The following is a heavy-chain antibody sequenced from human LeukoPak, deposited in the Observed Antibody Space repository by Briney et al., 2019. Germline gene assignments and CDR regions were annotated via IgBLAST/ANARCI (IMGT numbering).Heavy chain of an antibody. J-gene: IGHJ4*02. Sequence: GESLKISCKGSGYSFTSYWSGWVRQMPGKGLEWMGIIYPGDSDTRYSPSFQGQVTISADKSISTAYLQWSSLKASDTAMYYCARQMQKYYYDSSGYYDYWGQGTLVTVSS. D-gene: IGHD3-22*01. CDR3: ARQMQKYYYDSSGYYDY. V-gene: IGHV5-51*01. CDR1: GYSFTSYW. CDR2: IYPGDSDT.